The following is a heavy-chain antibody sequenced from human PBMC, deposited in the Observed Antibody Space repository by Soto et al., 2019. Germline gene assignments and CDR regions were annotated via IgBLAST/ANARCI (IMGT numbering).Heavy chain of an antibody. CDR2: INQDGSEK. CDR3: ARKNYDSSGFDDAFDI. Sequence: PGGSLRLSCAASGLTFSRYWMSWVRQAPGKGLEWVANINQDGSEKYYVDSVKGRFTISRDNAKNSLYLQMNSLRAEDTAVYYCARKNYDSSGFDDAFDIWGQGTMVTVSS. D-gene: IGHD3-22*01. V-gene: IGHV3-7*01. CDR1: GLTFSRYW. J-gene: IGHJ3*02.